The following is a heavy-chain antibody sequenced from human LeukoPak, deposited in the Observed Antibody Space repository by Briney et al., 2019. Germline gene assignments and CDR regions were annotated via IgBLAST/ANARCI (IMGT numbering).Heavy chain of an antibody. CDR1: GGSISSSSYY. CDR3: ARDTWTGTIDY. J-gene: IGHJ4*02. CDR2: IYYSGST. V-gene: IGHV4-39*07. Sequence: EPSETLSLTCTVSGGSISSSSYYWGWIRQPPGKGLEWIGSIYYSGSTYYNPSLKSRVTISVDTSKNQFSLQLNSVTPEDTAVYYCARDTWTGTIDYWGQGTLVTVSS. D-gene: IGHD3/OR15-3a*01.